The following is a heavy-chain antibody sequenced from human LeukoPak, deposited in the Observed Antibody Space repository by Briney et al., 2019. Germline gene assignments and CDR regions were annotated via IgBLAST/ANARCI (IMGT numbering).Heavy chain of an antibody. J-gene: IGHJ4*02. CDR1: GYTFTNYD. D-gene: IGHD6-13*01. CDR2: MNPNSGNT. V-gene: IGHV1-8*01. Sequence: GASVKVSCKASGYTFTNYDINWVRQATGQGLEWMGWMNPNSGNTGYAQKFQGRVTITRNTSISTAYMELSSLRSEGTAVYYCARTLRFRKGRHRSWYGFGYWGQGTLVTVSS. CDR3: ARTLRFRKGRHRSWYGFGY.